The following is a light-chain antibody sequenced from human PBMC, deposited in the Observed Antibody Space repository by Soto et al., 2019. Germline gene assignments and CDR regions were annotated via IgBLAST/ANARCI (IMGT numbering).Light chain of an antibody. Sequence: IQMTQSPSSLSASVGDRITITCRASQSIKKFLSWYQQKPGRAPKLLIYAASSLQSGVPSRFSGSGSGTDFTLTISSLQPEDFATYYCQQSYSTPRTFGQGTKVDIK. CDR2: AAS. CDR3: QQSYSTPRT. J-gene: IGKJ1*01. V-gene: IGKV1-39*01. CDR1: QSIKKF.